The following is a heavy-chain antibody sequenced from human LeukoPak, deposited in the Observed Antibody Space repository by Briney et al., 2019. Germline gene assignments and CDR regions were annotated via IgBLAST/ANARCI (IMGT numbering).Heavy chain of an antibody. V-gene: IGHV3-48*01. CDR2: ISSSSSTI. CDR1: GFTFSSYS. Sequence: GGSLRLSCAASGFTFSSYSMNWVRQAPGKGLEWVSYISSSSSTIYYADSVKGRFTISRDNAKNSLYLQMNSLRGEDTAVYYCARAFYSSGSYYFDYWGQGALVTVSS. CDR3: ARAFYSSGSYYFDY. D-gene: IGHD6-19*01. J-gene: IGHJ4*01.